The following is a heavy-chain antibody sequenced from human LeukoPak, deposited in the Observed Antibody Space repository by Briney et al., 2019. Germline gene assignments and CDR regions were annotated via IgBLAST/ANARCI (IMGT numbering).Heavy chain of an antibody. CDR2: IYYSGST. Sequence: SETLSLTCTVSGGSISSSSYYWGWIRQPPGKGLEWIGSIYYSGSTYYNPSLKSRVTISVDTSKNQFSLKLSSVTAADTAVYYCATSNSGYYLDYWGQGTLVTVSS. J-gene: IGHJ4*02. D-gene: IGHD3-22*01. V-gene: IGHV4-39*01. CDR1: GGSISSSSYY. CDR3: ATSNSGYYLDY.